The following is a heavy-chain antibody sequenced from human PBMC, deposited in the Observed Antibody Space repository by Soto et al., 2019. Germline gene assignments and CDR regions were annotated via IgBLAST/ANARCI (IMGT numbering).Heavy chain of an antibody. CDR1: GYTFTSYG. V-gene: IGHV1-18*01. J-gene: IGHJ5*02. CDR2: ISAYNGNT. Sequence: ASVKVSCKASGYTFTSYGISWVRQAPGQGLEWMGWISAYNGNTNYAQKLQGRVTMTRDTSISTAYMELSRLRSDDTAVYYCARTYYDFWSGYYSWFDPWGQGTLVTVSS. D-gene: IGHD3-3*01. CDR3: ARTYYDFWSGYYSWFDP.